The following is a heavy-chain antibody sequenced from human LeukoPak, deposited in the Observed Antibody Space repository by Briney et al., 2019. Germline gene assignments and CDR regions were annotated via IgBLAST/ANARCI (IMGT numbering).Heavy chain of an antibody. J-gene: IGHJ6*03. CDR3: ASRSRYDSSGYYLGYYYYMDV. Sequence: GASVKVSCKASGGTFSSYAISWVRQAPGQGLEWMGGIIPIFGTANYAQKFQGRVTITADESTSTAYMELSSLRSEDMAVYYCASRSRYDSSGYYLGYYYYMDVWGKGTTVTISS. V-gene: IGHV1-69*13. D-gene: IGHD3-22*01. CDR2: IIPIFGTA. CDR1: GGTFSSYA.